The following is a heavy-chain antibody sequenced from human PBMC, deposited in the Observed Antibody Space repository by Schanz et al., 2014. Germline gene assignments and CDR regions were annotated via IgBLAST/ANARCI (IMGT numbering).Heavy chain of an antibody. CDR2: ISHNTFYT. CDR1: GFTFTDYY. J-gene: IGHJ5*02. CDR3: ARDVYRSGRPFDL. Sequence: QVQLVESGGGLVKPGGSLRLSCAVSGFTFTDYYISWIRQAPGMGLEWVSYISHNTFYTDYADSVKGRFTISRDNAKNSVYLQMNTLRAEDTAIYFCARDVYRSGRPFDLWGQGTLVTVSS. D-gene: IGHD5-18*01. V-gene: IGHV3-11*06.